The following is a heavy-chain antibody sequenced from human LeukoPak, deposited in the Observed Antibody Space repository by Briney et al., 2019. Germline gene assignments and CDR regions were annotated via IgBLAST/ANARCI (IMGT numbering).Heavy chain of an antibody. J-gene: IGHJ3*02. CDR3: ARDLSIGPTSGAFDI. V-gene: IGHV1-69*13. Sequence: GASVKVSCKASGGTFSSYAISWVRQAPGQGLEWMGGIIPIFGTANYAQKFQGRVTITADESTSTAYMELSSLRSEDTAVYYCARDLSIGPTSGAFDIRGQGTMVTVSS. CDR1: GGTFSSYA. CDR2: IIPIFGTA. D-gene: IGHD3-22*01.